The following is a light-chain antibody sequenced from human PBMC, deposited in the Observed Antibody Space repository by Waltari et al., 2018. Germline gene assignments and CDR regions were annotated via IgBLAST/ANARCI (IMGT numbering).Light chain of an antibody. CDR3: ATWDDSLSGRM. V-gene: IGLV1-47*01. Sequence: QSVLTQPPSASGTPGQRVTISCSGGSPNIGTNYVYWYQQLPGPAPKLLIYRNDQRPSGVPDRFSGSKSGTSASLAISGLRSEDEADYYCATWDDSLSGRMFGGGTKLTVL. CDR1: SPNIGTNY. CDR2: RND. J-gene: IGLJ3*02.